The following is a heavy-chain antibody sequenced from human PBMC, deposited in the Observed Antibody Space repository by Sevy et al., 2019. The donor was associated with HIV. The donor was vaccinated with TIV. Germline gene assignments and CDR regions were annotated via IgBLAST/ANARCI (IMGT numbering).Heavy chain of an antibody. CDR3: GREGTTPYVYGMDV. V-gene: IGHV3-30*04. D-gene: IGHD3-10*02. Sequence: GGSLRLSCAASGFTFSSFAMHWVRQAPGKGLEWVTVITFDGSMKSYADSVRGRFTISRDNSKHTLYLQVNSLRAEDTAVYYCGREGTTPYVYGMDVWGQGTTVTVSS. J-gene: IGHJ6*02. CDR2: ITFDGSMK. CDR1: GFTFSSFA.